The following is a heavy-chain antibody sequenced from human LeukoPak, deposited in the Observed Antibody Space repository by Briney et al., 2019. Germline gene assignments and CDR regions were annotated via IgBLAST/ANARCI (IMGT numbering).Heavy chain of an antibody. CDR1: GGSFSGYY. CDR3: ARRGGRFLEWLNRNWYFDL. V-gene: IGHV4-34*01. Sequence: PSETLSLTCAVYGGSFSGYYWSWIRQPPGKGLESIGEINHSGSTNYNPSLKSRVSISVDTSKNQFSLKLSSVTAADTAVYYCARRGGRFLEWLNRNWYFDLWGRGTLVTVSS. CDR2: INHSGST. J-gene: IGHJ2*01. D-gene: IGHD3-3*01.